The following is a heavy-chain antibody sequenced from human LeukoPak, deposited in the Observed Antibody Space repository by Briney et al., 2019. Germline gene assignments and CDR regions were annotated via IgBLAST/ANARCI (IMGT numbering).Heavy chain of an antibody. D-gene: IGHD2-2*01. CDR3: AKDGEDIVVVPAAKGDYYYGMDV. CDR2: ISYGGSNK. V-gene: IGHV3-30*18. J-gene: IGHJ6*04. Sequence: GGSLRLSCAASVFTFSSYGMHWVRQAPGKGLEWVAVISYGGSNKYYADSVKGRFTISRDNSKNTLYLQMNSLRAEDTAVYYCAKDGEDIVVVPAAKGDYYYGMDVWGKGTTVTVSS. CDR1: VFTFSSYG.